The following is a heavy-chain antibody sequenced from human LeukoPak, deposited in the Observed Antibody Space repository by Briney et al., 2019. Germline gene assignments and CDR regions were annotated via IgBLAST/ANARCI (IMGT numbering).Heavy chain of an antibody. D-gene: IGHD6-19*01. CDR1: GFTFSSYG. Sequence: GGSLRLSCAASGFTFSSYGMPWVRQAPGKGPEWVAVISYDGSNKYYADSVKGRFTISRDNSKNRLYLQMNSLRAEDTAVYFCAKSVAPLRGYFDSWGQGTLVTVSS. CDR3: AKSVAPLRGYFDS. V-gene: IGHV3-30*18. CDR2: ISYDGSNK. J-gene: IGHJ4*02.